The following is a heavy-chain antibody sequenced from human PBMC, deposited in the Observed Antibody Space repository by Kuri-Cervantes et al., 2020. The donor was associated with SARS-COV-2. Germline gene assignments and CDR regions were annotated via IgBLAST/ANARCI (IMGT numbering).Heavy chain of an antibody. CDR3: ARDLTLGYCSGGSCYYYYYGMDV. V-gene: IGHV3-74*01. J-gene: IGHJ6*02. D-gene: IGHD2-15*01. Sequence: GGSLRLSCAASGFTFSSYWMHWVRQAPGKGLVWVSRINSDGSSTSYADSVKGRFTISRDNAKNTLYLQMNSLRAEDTAVYYCARDLTLGYCSGGSCYYYYYGMDVWGQGTTVTV. CDR2: INSDGSST. CDR1: GFTFSSYW.